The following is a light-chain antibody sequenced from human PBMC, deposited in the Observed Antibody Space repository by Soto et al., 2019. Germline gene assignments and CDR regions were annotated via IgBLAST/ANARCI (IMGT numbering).Light chain of an antibody. CDR2: DAS. V-gene: IGKV1-5*01. CDR1: QSISSW. Sequence: DIQMTQSPSTLSASVGDRVTITCRASQSISSWLAWYQQKPGKAPKLLIYDASSLESGVRSRFSGSGSGTEFTLAISSLQPYDFASYYCHQYNSYTTFGRGTKVEIK. CDR3: HQYNSYTT. J-gene: IGKJ1*01.